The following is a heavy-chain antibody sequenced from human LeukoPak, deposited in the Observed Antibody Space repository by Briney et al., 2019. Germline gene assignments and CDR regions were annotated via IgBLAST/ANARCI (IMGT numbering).Heavy chain of an antibody. V-gene: IGHV3-23*01. CDR2: ISGSGGST. J-gene: IGHJ5*02. Sequence: GGSLRLSCAASGFTFSSYAMSWVRQAPGKGLEWVSAISGSGGSTYYADSVKGRFTISRDNSKNTLYLQMNSLRAEDTAVYYCAKDRDATIFGVVIRRGFDPWGQGTLVTVSS. CDR1: GFTFSSYA. CDR3: AKDRDATIFGVVIRRGFDP. D-gene: IGHD3-3*01.